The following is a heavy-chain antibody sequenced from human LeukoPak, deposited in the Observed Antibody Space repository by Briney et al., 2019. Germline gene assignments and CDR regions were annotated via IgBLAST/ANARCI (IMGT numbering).Heavy chain of an antibody. J-gene: IGHJ4*02. CDR1: GGSISSYY. V-gene: IGHV4-59*01. CDR3: ARNLTPIGSFLH. CDR2: IYYSGST. D-gene: IGHD1-26*01. Sequence: PSETLSLTCAVSGGSISSYYWSWIRQPPGKGLEWIGYIYYSGSTNYNPSLKSRVTISVDTSKNQFSLKLSSVTAADTAVYYCARNLTPIGSFLHWGQGTLVTVSS.